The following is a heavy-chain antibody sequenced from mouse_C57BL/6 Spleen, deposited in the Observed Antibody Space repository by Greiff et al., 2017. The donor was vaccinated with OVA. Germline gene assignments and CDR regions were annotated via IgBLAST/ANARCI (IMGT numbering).Heavy chain of an antibody. Sequence: VQLQQSGAELVKPGASVKISCKASGYAFSSYWMNWVKQRPGKGLEWIGQIYPGDGDTNYNGKFKGKATLTADKSSSTAYMQLSSLTSEDSAVYFCARKHYYGSSYDYAMDYWGQGTSVTVSS. CDR3: ARKHYYGSSYDYAMDY. V-gene: IGHV1-80*01. D-gene: IGHD1-1*01. J-gene: IGHJ4*01. CDR2: IYPGDGDT. CDR1: GYAFSSYW.